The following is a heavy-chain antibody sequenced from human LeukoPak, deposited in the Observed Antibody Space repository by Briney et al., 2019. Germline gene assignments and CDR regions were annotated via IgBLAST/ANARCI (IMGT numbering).Heavy chain of an antibody. J-gene: IGHJ3*02. D-gene: IGHD3-16*02. CDR1: GGSISSYY. V-gene: IGHV4-59*01. Sequence: SETLSLTCTVSGGSISSYYWSWIRQRPGKGREWSGYIYYRGSTNHNPSLKSRVTISVDSSKNQFSLKLSSVTAAHTAVYYCARAVPGDYVWGSYRYGAFDIWGQGTMVTVSS. CDR2: IYYRGST. CDR3: ARAVPGDYVWGSYRYGAFDI.